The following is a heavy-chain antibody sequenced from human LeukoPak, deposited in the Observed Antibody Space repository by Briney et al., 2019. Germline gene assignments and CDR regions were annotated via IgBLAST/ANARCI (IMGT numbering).Heavy chain of an antibody. J-gene: IGHJ6*02. D-gene: IGHD2-15*01. CDR2: IGPYNGAT. Sequence: ASVKVSCKASGYSFTTYGITWVRQAPGQGLEWVGWIGPYNGATSYARHLQGRVTLTADTSTSTAYMDVTSLESGDTAVYYCARENFFCGDVSGGVRCHSGRAYGMDVWGQGTTVTVSS. CDR1: GYSFTTYG. CDR3: ARENFFCGDVSGGVRCHSGRAYGMDV. V-gene: IGHV1-18*01.